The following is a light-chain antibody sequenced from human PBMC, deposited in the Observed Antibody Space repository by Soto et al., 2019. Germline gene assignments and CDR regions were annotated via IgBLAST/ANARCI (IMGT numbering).Light chain of an antibody. Sequence: EIVMTQSPATLSVSPGERVTLSCRASQSVNSNLAWYQQKPGQVPRLLIDGASTRATGIPARFSGSGSGTEFTLSISSLQSEDFAVYYCQQYNNWPLTFGGGTKVEIK. J-gene: IGKJ4*01. CDR1: QSVNSN. CDR2: GAS. V-gene: IGKV3-15*01. CDR3: QQYNNWPLT.